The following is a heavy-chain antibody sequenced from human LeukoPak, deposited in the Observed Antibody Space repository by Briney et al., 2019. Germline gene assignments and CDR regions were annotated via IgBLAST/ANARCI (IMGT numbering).Heavy chain of an antibody. V-gene: IGHV3-23*01. CDR2: ISGSGDTT. CDR3: AKSRGESRGASNY. CDR1: GFTFSSYA. J-gene: IGHJ4*02. D-gene: IGHD1-26*01. Sequence: GGSLRLSCAASGFTFSSYAMNWVRQAPGKGLEWVSFISGSGDTTYYADSVKGRFTISRYSSKNTLYLQMNSLRAEDTAVYYCAKSRGESRGASNYWGQGTLVTVSS.